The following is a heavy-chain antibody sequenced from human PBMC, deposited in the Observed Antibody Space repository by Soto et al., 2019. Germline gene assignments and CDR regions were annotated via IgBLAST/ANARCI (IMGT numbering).Heavy chain of an antibody. V-gene: IGHV1-69*01. Sequence: QVQLVQSGAEVKKPGSSVKGSCKASGGTFSSYAISWVRQAPGQGLEWVGGIIPIFGTANYAQKFQGRVTITADESTSKAYMELSSLRSEDTAVYYSARDRVAAAGTTVVDYWGQGTLFNVSS. J-gene: IGHJ4*02. CDR2: IIPIFGTA. D-gene: IGHD6-13*01. CDR1: GGTFSSYA. CDR3: ARDRVAAAGTTVVDY.